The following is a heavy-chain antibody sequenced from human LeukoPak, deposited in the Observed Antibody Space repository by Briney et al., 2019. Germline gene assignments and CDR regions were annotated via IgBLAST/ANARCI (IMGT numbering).Heavy chain of an antibody. CDR2: IRYDGSNK. Sequence: PGGSLRLSCAASGFSISSYFMTWVRQAPGKGLEWVAFIRYDGSNKYYADSVKGRFTISRDNSKNSLYLQMNSLRAEDMALYYCAKGGYYGSGSYYNPFDYWGQGTLVTVSS. J-gene: IGHJ4*02. CDR3: AKGGYYGSGSYYNPFDY. D-gene: IGHD3-10*01. V-gene: IGHV3-30*02. CDR1: GFSISSYF.